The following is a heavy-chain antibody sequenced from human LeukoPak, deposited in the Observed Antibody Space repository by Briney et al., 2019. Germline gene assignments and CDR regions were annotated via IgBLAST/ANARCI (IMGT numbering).Heavy chain of an antibody. V-gene: IGHV3-30-3*01. CDR3: ARRPVVPARGYYGMDV. CDR2: ISYDGSNK. D-gene: IGHD2-2*01. J-gene: IGHJ6*02. Sequence: GGSLRLSCAASGFTFSSYAMHWVRQAPGKGLEWVAVISYDGSNKYYADSVKGRFTISRDNSKNTLYLQMNSLRAEDTAVYYCARRPVVPARGYYGMDVWGQGPRSPSP. CDR1: GFTFSSYA.